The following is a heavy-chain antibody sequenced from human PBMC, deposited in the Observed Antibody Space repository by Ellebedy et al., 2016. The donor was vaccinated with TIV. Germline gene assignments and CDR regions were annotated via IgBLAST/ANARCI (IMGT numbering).Heavy chain of an antibody. CDR2: ISGSGGST. D-gene: IGHD3-16*01. CDR3: AKDYVHHFDY. J-gene: IGHJ4*02. CDR1: GFTFSSYA. Sequence: GESLKISXAASGFTFSSYAMSWVRQAPGKGLEWVSAISGSGGSTYYADSVKGRFTISRDNSKNTLYLQMNSLRAEDTAVYYCAKDYVHHFDYWGQGTLVTVSS. V-gene: IGHV3-23*01.